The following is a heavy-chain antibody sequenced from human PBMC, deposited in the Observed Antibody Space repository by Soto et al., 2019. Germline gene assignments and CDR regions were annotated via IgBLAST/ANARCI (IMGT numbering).Heavy chain of an antibody. CDR3: ARGKLATLTDF. Sequence: PSETLSLTCAVSGGSIISGGYSWSWIRQPPGKGLEWIGYIYHSGSTYYNPSLKSRVTISVDRSKNQFSLELSSLRSEDTALYYCARGKLATLTDFWGQGTLVTVSS. V-gene: IGHV4-30-2*01. D-gene: IGHD5-12*01. CDR1: GGSIISGGYS. J-gene: IGHJ4*02. CDR2: IYHSGST.